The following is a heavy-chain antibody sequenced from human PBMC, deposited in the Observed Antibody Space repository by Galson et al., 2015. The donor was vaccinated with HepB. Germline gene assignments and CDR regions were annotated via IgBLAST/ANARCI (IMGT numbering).Heavy chain of an antibody. J-gene: IGHJ6*02. CDR2: INPSGGST. Sequence: SVKVSCKASGYTFTSYYMHWVRQAPGQGLEWMGIINPSGGSTSYAQKFQGRVTMTRDTSTSTVYMELSSLRSEDTAVCYCARDPTVVTPGVLDYYYYYGMDVWGQGTTVTVSS. V-gene: IGHV1-46*01. D-gene: IGHD4-23*01. CDR1: GYTFTSYY. CDR3: ARDPTVVTPGVLDYYYYYGMDV.